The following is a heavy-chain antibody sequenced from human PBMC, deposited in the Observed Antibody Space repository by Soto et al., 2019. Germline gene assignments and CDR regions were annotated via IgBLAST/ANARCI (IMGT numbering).Heavy chain of an antibody. J-gene: IGHJ5*02. D-gene: IGHD2-21*02. CDR3: ARAVGMGDFDH. CDR2: INAGNGNT. V-gene: IGHV1-3*01. CDR1: VYTFTGYA. Sequence: XSVKVSCKASVYTFTGYAMHWVRQAPGQRLEWMGWINAGNGNTKYSQKFQGRVTITRDTSASTAYMELSSLRSEDTAVYYCARAVGMGDFDHWGQGTLVTVSS.